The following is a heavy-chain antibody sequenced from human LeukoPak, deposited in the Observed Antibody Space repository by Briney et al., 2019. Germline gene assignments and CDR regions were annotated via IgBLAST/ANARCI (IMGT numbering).Heavy chain of an antibody. CDR3: AGGQGWLADY. J-gene: IGHJ4*02. CDR2: IKQDGSEK. D-gene: IGHD6-19*01. Sequence: GGSLRLSCAASGFTFSSCWMNWVRQAPGKGLERVANIKQDGSEKYYVGSVKGRFTISRDNAKNSLYLQMNSLRAEDTAVYYCAGGQGWLADYWGQGTLVTVSS. V-gene: IGHV3-7*05. CDR1: GFTFSSCW.